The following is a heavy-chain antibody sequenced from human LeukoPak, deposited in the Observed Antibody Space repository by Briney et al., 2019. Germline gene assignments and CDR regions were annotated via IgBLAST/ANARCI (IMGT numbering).Heavy chain of an antibody. D-gene: IGHD3-10*01. V-gene: IGHV3-48*01. CDR3: AKELWWGGLFYFDY. Sequence: PGGSLRLSCAASGFSSSNYNMNWGRQAPGKGLEWISYISSSGSTRYYADSVKGRFTMSRDNSKNTLYLQLNSLRADDTAVYYCAKELWWGGLFYFDYWGQGTLVTVSS. CDR1: GFSSSNYN. CDR2: ISSSGSTR. J-gene: IGHJ4*02.